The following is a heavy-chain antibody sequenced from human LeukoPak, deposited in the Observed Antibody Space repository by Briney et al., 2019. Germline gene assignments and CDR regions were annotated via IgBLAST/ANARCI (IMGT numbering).Heavy chain of an antibody. CDR3: ARDTTVPSGTQY. J-gene: IGHJ4*02. CDR1: GGSISSFS. CDR2: IYIKST. D-gene: IGHD1-14*01. Sequence: SETLSLTCTVSGGSISSFSWSWIRQFPGKGLEWIGSIYIKSTNYNPSLKSRVAISVDTSKNKFSLRLDSVTTADTAVYYCARDTTVPSGTQYWGQGTLVTVSS. V-gene: IGHV4-59*01.